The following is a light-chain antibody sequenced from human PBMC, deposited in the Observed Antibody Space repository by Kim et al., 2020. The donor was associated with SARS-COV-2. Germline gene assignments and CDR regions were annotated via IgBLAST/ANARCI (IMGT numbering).Light chain of an antibody. J-gene: IGKJ3*01. CDR2: AAS. CDR3: LQHNSYPLT. V-gene: IGKV1-17*03. CDR1: QGISNY. Sequence: DIQMTQSPSAMSASVGDRVTITCRASQGISNYLAWFQQKPGKVPKLLIYAASILQSGVPSRFSGSGSGTEFTLTINSLQPEDFATYYSLQHNSYPLTFGPGTKVDIK.